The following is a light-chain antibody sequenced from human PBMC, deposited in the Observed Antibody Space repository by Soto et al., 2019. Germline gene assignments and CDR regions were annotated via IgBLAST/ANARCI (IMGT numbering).Light chain of an antibody. V-gene: IGKV3-20*01. CDR1: QSVSSSY. CDR2: GAS. J-gene: IGKJ5*01. CDR3: QQYGSSPIT. Sequence: EIVLTQSPGTLSLSPGERATLSCRASQSVSSSYLAGYQQKPGPAPRLLIYGASSRATGIPDRFSGSGSGTDFTLTISRLEPEDVAVYYCQQYGSSPITFGQGTRLE.